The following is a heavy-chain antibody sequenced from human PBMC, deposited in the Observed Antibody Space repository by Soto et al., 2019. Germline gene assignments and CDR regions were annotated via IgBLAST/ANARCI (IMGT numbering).Heavy chain of an antibody. CDR1: GFTFSSYS. V-gene: IGHV3-48*01. Sequence: GGSLRLSCAASGFTFSSYSMNWVRQAPGKGLEWVSYISSRSSTIYYADSVKGRFTISRDNAKNSLYLQMSSLRAEDTAVYYCAREIYDSSGYYAPFDHWGQGTLVTVSS. CDR2: ISSRSSTI. CDR3: AREIYDSSGYYAPFDH. J-gene: IGHJ4*02. D-gene: IGHD3-22*01.